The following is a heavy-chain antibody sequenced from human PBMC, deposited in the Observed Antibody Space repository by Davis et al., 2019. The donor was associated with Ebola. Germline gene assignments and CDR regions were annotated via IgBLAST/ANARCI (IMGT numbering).Heavy chain of an antibody. Sequence: GESLKISCAVFGFTFSDYYMSWIRQAPGKGLEWVSYISSSGSTIYYADSVKGRFTISRDNAKNSLYLQMNSLRAEDTAVYYCARALWFRELGRGYYYYYGMDVWGQGTTVTVSS. CDR3: ARALWFRELGRGYYYYYGMDV. CDR1: GFTFSDYY. V-gene: IGHV3-11*01. CDR2: ISSSGSTI. D-gene: IGHD3-10*01. J-gene: IGHJ6*02.